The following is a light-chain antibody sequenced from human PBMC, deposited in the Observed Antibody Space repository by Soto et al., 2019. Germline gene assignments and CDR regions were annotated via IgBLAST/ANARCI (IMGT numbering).Light chain of an antibody. CDR2: GAS. V-gene: IGKV3D-20*02. CDR3: QQRNNWPLT. Sequence: EIVLTQSPGTLSLSPGERATLSCRASQSVSNNYLAWYQQKPGQAPRPLIYGASNRATGIPDRFSGSGSGTDFTLTISRLEPEDFAVYYCQQRNNWPLTFGGGTKGDIK. CDR1: QSVSNNY. J-gene: IGKJ4*02.